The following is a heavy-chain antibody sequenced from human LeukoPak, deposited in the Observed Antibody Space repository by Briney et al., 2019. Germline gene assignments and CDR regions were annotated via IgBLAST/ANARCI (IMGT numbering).Heavy chain of an antibody. J-gene: IGHJ4*02. D-gene: IGHD4-11*01. Sequence: ASVKVSCKASGYTFTGYYMHWVRRAPGQGLEWMGRINPNSGGTNYAQKFQGRVTMTRDTSISTAYMELSRLRSDDTAVYYCARGEYSNYPKFVYWGQGTLVTVSS. CDR1: GYTFTGYY. CDR3: ARGEYSNYPKFVY. CDR2: INPNSGGT. V-gene: IGHV1-2*06.